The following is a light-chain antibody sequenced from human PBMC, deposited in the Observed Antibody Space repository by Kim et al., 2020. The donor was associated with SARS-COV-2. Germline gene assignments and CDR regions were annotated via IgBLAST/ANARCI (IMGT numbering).Light chain of an antibody. J-gene: IGKJ1*01. CDR3: QQTTSAPRT. Sequence: DIQMTQSPSSLSASVGDRVTITCRASQDISSCLTWYQQKPGKAPKLLIYTASSLQSGVPSRFTGSGSETDFTLTITSLQPEDFATYYCQQTTSAPRTFGQGTKVDIK. V-gene: IGKV1-39*01. CDR1: QDISSC. CDR2: TAS.